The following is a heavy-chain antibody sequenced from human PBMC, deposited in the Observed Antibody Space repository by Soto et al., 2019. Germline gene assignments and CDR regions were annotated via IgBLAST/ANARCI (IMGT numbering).Heavy chain of an antibody. V-gene: IGHV3-23*01. CDR3: AKDEYCSSTSCYPYYYYYGMDV. J-gene: IGHJ6*02. D-gene: IGHD2-2*01. Sequence: GGSLRLSCAASGFTFSSYAMSWVRQAPGKGLEWVSAISGSGGSTYYADSVKGRFTISRDNSKNTLYLQMNSLRAEDTAVYYCAKDEYCSSTSCYPYYYYYGMDVWGQGTTVTV. CDR1: GFTFSSYA. CDR2: ISGSGGST.